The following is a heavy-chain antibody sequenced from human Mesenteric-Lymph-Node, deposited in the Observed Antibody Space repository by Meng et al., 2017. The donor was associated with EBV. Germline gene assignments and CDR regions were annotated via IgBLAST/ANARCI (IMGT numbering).Heavy chain of an antibody. Sequence: EGQLEESGGVVIPPGGSLGLSCAAAGFGFDDYNWHWVRQVPGKGLEWVSLISWDGENTYYADSVKGRFTISRDNSKEYLYLQMNNLRTEDTALYYCACHYASGNYHMRALDYWGQGTLVTVSS. CDR3: ACHYASGNYHMRALDY. J-gene: IGHJ4*02. V-gene: IGHV3-43*01. D-gene: IGHD3-16*01. CDR1: GFGFDDYN. CDR2: ISWDGENT.